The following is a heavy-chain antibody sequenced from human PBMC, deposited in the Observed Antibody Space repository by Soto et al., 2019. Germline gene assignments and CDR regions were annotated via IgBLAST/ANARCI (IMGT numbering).Heavy chain of an antibody. CDR1: GYTSTKSA. D-gene: IGHD3-16*02. CDR3: ARGFPLWFDP. Sequence: ASVKVSCKASGYTSTKSAMHWVRQAPGQRLEWMGWINDGNGNTKYSQKFQGRVTITRDTSASTAYMGLSSLRSEDTAVYYCARGFPLWFDPGGQGTLVTVSS. J-gene: IGHJ5*02. V-gene: IGHV1-3*01. CDR2: INDGNGNT.